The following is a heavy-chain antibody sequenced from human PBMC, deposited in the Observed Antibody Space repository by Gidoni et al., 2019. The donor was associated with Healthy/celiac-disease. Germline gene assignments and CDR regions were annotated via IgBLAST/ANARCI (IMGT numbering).Heavy chain of an antibody. D-gene: IGHD4-17*01. CDR3: AKDIESQLTTYDAFDI. J-gene: IGHJ3*02. V-gene: IGHV3-9*01. Sequence: EVQLVEYGGGLVQPGRSLRLSCAASVFTFDAYAMHWVRQAPGKGLELVSGISWNSGSIGYADSVKGRFTISRDNAKNSLYLQMNSLRAEDTALYYCAKDIESQLTTYDAFDIWGQGTMVTVSS. CDR1: VFTFDAYA. CDR2: ISWNSGSI.